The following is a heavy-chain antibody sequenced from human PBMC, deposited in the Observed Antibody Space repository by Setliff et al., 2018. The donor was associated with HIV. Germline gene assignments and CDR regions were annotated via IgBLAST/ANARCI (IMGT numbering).Heavy chain of an antibody. CDR2: ISRGSEDI. CDR3: VRDFKWLNWFFDL. D-gene: IGHD5-12*01. Sequence: GGSLRLSCAASGFTFSGYSMNWVRQAPGKGLEWVASISRGSEDIYYADSIKGQFTISRDNAKYSLYLQMNNLRTEDTAVYYCVRDFKWLNWFFDLWGRGTLVTVS. CDR1: GFTFSGYS. J-gene: IGHJ2*01. V-gene: IGHV3-21*06.